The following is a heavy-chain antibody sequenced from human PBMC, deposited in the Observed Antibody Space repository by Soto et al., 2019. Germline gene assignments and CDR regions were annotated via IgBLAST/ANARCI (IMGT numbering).Heavy chain of an antibody. Sequence: QVQLVQSGAEVKKPGSSVKVSCKASGGTFSSYAISWVRQAPGQGLEWMGGSIPIFGTANYAQKFQGRVTITADESTSTAYMELSSLRSEDTAVYYCAFHVDTAMVLPDGFDYWGQGTLVTVSS. J-gene: IGHJ4*02. CDR1: GGTFSSYA. D-gene: IGHD5-18*01. V-gene: IGHV1-69*01. CDR3: AFHVDTAMVLPDGFDY. CDR2: SIPIFGTA.